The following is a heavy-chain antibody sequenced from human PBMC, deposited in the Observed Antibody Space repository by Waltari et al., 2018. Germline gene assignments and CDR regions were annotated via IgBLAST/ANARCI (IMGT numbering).Heavy chain of an antibody. Sequence: QVQLQQWGAGLLKPSETLSLTCDVRGIFSGFYWTWIRQPPGRGLEWIGDIFYTGSANYNPALNSRVVMSVDTSKKQFSLKVSSVTAADTAVYYCARGHRRKGLALPAESGVRFWGQGTLVIVSS. CDR2: IFYTGSA. D-gene: IGHD3-3*02. CDR1: GIFSGFY. CDR3: ARGHRRKGLALPAESGVRF. J-gene: IGHJ4*02. V-gene: IGHV4-34*02.